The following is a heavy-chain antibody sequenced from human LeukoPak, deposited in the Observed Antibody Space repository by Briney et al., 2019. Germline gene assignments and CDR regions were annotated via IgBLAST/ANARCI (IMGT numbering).Heavy chain of an antibody. CDR1: GGSISSYY. CDR2: IYYSGST. V-gene: IGHV4-59*01. J-gene: IGHJ2*01. Sequence: SETLSLTCTVSGGSISSYYWSWIRQPAGKGLEWIAYIYYSGSTSYNPPLKSRVTISLDTSKNQLSLKLNSVTAADTAVYYCARLGSASWYFDLWGRGSLVTVSS. CDR3: ARLGSASWYFDL. D-gene: IGHD3-10*01.